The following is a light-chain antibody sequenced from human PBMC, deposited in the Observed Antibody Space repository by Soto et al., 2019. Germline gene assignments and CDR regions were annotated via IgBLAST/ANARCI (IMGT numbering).Light chain of an antibody. J-gene: IGKJ5*01. CDR2: DSS. V-gene: IGKV3-11*01. CDR3: QQRNVWPPIT. CDR1: QSVRTS. Sequence: ELVVTQSPATPSLSPVSRATLSCRVSQSVRTSLAWYQQKPGQPPRLIIYDSSNRANGVPARFGGSGSGTDFTLTIDSLEPEDFAVYYCQQRNVWPPITFGQGTRLEI.